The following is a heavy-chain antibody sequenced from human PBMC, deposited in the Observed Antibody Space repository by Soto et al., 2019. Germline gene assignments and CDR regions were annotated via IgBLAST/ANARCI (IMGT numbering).Heavy chain of an antibody. J-gene: IGHJ4*02. V-gene: IGHV1-24*01. Sequence: QVQLVQSGAEVEKPGASVKVSCKVSGYTLTELSMHWVRQAPGKGLEWMGGSDPEDGETIYAQKFQGRVTMTEDTSTDTAYMELSSLRSEDTAVYYCLLRSIVGATNLPDFDYWGQGTLVTVSS. CDR3: LLRSIVGATNLPDFDY. D-gene: IGHD1-26*01. CDR1: GYTLTELS. CDR2: SDPEDGET.